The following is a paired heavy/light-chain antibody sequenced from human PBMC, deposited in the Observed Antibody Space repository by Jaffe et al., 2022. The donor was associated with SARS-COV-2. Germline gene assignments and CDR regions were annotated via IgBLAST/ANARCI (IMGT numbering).Heavy chain of an antibody. V-gene: IGHV3-23*01. Sequence: EVQLLESGGGLAQPGGSLRLSCATSGFTFSNYSMTWVRQAPGKGLEWISAITGSGAYTDYADSVKGRFTISRDNSRSTLHLQMNSLRPEDTGIYYCARRLYESSGNFDFWGQGALVTVSS. CDR2: ITGSGAYT. D-gene: IGHD3-22*01. CDR1: GFTFSNYS. CDR3: ARRLYESSGNFDF. J-gene: IGHJ4*02.
Light chain of an antibody. V-gene: IGKV3-15*01. CDR3: HQYYQWPLT. CDR1: QSVSSN. Sequence: EIVMTQSPATLSVSPGERATLSCRASQSVSSNLAWYQQKPGQAPRLLIYSASTRATGFPDRFSGSGSGTEFTLTISSLQSEDFVVYYCHQYYQWPLTFGGGTKVEIK. CDR2: SAS. J-gene: IGKJ4*01.